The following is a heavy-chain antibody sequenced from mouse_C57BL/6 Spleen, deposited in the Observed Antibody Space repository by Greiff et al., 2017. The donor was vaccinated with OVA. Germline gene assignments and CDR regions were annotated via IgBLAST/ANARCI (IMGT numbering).Heavy chain of an antibody. D-gene: IGHD1-1*01. J-gene: IGHJ2*01. CDR1: GYTFTSYG. CDR2: IYPRSGNT. V-gene: IGHV1-81*01. Sequence: VQLQQSGAELARPGASVKLSCKASGYTFTSYGISWVKQRTGQGLEWIGEIYPRSGNTYYNEKFKGKATLTADKSSSTAYMELRSLTSEDSAVYFCARGLDYGSSYGGYFDYWGQGTTLTVSS. CDR3: ARGLDYGSSYGGYFDY.